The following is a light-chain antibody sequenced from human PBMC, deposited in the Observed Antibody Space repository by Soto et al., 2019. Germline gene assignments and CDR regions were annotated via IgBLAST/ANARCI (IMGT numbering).Light chain of an antibody. Sequence: DIQMTQSPNTLSASVGDRVTITCRASQSISSWLAWYQQKPGKAPKLLIYKASSLESGVPSRFSGRGSGAEFTLTISSLQPDDFATYYCQQYNSYPGTFGQGTKVEIK. J-gene: IGKJ1*01. CDR1: QSISSW. CDR2: KAS. CDR3: QQYNSYPGT. V-gene: IGKV1-5*03.